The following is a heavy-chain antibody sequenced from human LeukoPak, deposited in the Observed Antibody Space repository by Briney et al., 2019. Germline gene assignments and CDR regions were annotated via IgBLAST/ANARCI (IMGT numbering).Heavy chain of an antibody. J-gene: IGHJ5*02. CDR2: ISGSASGHTT. Sequence: GGSLRLSCAASGFTFSTYAMYWVRQAPGRGLEWVSGISGSASGHTTYYADSVKERFIISRDNSRNTLYLQMNSPRAEDTALYYCAKGQSYDSRLDTWGQGTLVTVSS. D-gene: IGHD3-22*01. CDR1: GFTFSTYA. V-gene: IGHV3-23*01. CDR3: AKGQSYDSRLDT.